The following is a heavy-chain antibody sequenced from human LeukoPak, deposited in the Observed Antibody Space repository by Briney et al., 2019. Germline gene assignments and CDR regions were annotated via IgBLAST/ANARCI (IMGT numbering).Heavy chain of an antibody. CDR2: INAGNGNT. V-gene: IGHV1-3*01. CDR1: GYTFTSYA. Sequence: ASVKVSCKASGYTFTSYAMHWVRQAPGQRLEWMGWINAGNGNTKYSQKLQGRVTITRDTSASTAYMELSSLRSEDTAVYYCARGIVVVVAATRLLDYWGQGTLVTVSS. CDR3: ARGIVVVVAATRLLDY. J-gene: IGHJ4*02. D-gene: IGHD2-15*01.